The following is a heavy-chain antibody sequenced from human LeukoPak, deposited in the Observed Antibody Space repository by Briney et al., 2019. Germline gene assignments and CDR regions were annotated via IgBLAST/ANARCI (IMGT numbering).Heavy chain of an antibody. J-gene: IGHJ3*02. Sequence: SETLSLTCAVYGGSFSGYYWNWIRQAPGKGLEWIGEINHSGSTNYNPSLKSRVTISVDTSKNQFSLKLSSVTAADTAVYYCARAPYDYVWGSYRYAFDIWGQGTMVTVSS. CDR1: GGSFSGYY. CDR3: ARAPYDYVWGSYRYAFDI. CDR2: INHSGST. V-gene: IGHV4-34*01. D-gene: IGHD3-16*02.